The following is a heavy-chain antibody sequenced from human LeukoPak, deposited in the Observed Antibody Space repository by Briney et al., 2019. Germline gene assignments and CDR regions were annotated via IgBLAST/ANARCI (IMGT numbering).Heavy chain of an antibody. D-gene: IGHD4-23*01. Sequence: GGSLRLPCAASGFSFSNYWMSWVRQAPEKGLEWVANVKEDGRVKQYMDSVKGRFTISRDNAKNSLYLQMNSLRVEDTAVYYCARDRDDGGFEYWGQGSLVTVSS. CDR3: ARDRDDGGFEY. CDR1: GFSFSNYW. CDR2: VKEDGRVK. J-gene: IGHJ4*02. V-gene: IGHV3-7*01.